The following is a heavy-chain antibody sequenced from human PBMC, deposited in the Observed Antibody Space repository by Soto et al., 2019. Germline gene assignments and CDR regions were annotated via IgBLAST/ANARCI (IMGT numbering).Heavy chain of an antibody. CDR2: INPNSGNT. V-gene: IGHV1-8*01. CDR3: ESRRRAYAFDI. CDR1: GYTFTSYD. Sequence: ASVKVSCKASGYTFTSYDINWVRQANGQGLEWMGWINPNSGNTGYAQKFQGRVTMTRNTSISTAYMELSSLRSEDTSVYYCESRRRAYAFDIWGQGTMVTVSS. J-gene: IGHJ3*02.